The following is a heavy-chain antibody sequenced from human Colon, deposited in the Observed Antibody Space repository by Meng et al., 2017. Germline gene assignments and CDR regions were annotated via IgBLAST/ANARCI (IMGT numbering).Heavy chain of an antibody. CDR1: GFTVSNNY. CDR2: IYSGGKT. CDR3: ARVSISWDRGVISIDYFDC. J-gene: IGHJ4*02. D-gene: IGHD3-10*01. V-gene: IGHV3-53*04. Sequence: GESLKISCAASGFTVSNNYVTWVRQAPGRGLEWVSIIYSGGKTYYADSVKGRFTISRHNSNNTLSLQMNSLRHEDTAVYYCARVSISWDRGVISIDYFDCWGQGTLVTVSS.